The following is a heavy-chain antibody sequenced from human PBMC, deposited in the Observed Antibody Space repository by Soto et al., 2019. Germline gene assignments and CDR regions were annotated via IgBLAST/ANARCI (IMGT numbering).Heavy chain of an antibody. CDR2: IYYSGST. V-gene: IGHV4-59*01. J-gene: IGHJ6*03. CDR1: GGSISSYY. CDR3: ARDHYYYYYMDV. Sequence: QVQLQESGPGLVKPSETLSLTCTVSGGSISSYYWSWIRQPPGKGLEWIGYIYYSGSTNYNPSLKSRVTIAVDTSKNRFSLKLSSVTAADTAVYCCARDHYYYYYMDVWGKGTTVTVSS.